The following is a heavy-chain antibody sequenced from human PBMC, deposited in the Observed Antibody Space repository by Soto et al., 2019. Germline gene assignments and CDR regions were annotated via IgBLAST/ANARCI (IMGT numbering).Heavy chain of an antibody. D-gene: IGHD6-19*01. V-gene: IGHV1-3*01. Sequence: APVEVSCKASGYTFTSYAMHWVLQATGERLEWMGWINAGNGNTKYSQKFQGRVTITRDTSASTAYMELSSLRSEDTAVYYCARGGGSSGWYPYYFDYWGQGTLVTVSS. J-gene: IGHJ4*02. CDR3: ARGGGSSGWYPYYFDY. CDR2: INAGNGNT. CDR1: GYTFTSYA.